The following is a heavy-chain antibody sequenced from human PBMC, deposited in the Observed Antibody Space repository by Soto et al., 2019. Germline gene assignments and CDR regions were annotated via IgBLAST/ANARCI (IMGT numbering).Heavy chain of an antibody. CDR1: GFTFSSYW. CDR3: ARRETARGFDY. V-gene: IGHV3-74*01. CDR2: ISTDGSIA. J-gene: IGHJ4*02. Sequence: PGGSLRLSCAASGFTFSSYWMHWVRQAPGGGLVWVSRISTDGSIANYADSVKGRFTISRDNAKNTLYLEMNGLRAEDTAVYHCARRETARGFDYWGQGTLVTVSS. D-gene: IGHD6-6*01.